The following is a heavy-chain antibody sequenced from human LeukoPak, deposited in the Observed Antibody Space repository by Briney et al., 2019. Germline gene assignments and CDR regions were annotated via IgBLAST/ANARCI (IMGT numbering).Heavy chain of an antibody. CDR2: IYSGDST. V-gene: IGHV3-53*01. Sequence: GGSLRVSCAASGFTVSSNYMSWVRQAPGKGLEWVSVIYSGDSTYYADSVKGRFTISRDNSKNTLYLQMNSLRVEDTAVYYCARDRTGVYYFDYWGQGTLVTVSS. CDR3: ARDRTGVYYFDY. CDR1: GFTVSSNY. J-gene: IGHJ4*02. D-gene: IGHD7-27*01.